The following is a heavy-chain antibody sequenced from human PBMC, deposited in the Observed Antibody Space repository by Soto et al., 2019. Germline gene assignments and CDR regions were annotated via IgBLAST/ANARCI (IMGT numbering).Heavy chain of an antibody. J-gene: IGHJ4*02. V-gene: IGHV2-70*01. CDR1: GFSLSTTGTC. CDR3: ARIPHYSDTYYMDS. D-gene: IGHD3-10*01. Sequence: SGPTLVNPTQTLTLTCTFSGFSLSTTGTCVTWIRQPPGKALEWLALIDWDNNKYYSTSLKTRLTIYEDTSKNQVVLTMTNMDPVDTATYYCARIPHYSDTYYMDSWGQGTLVTRLL. CDR2: IDWDNNK.